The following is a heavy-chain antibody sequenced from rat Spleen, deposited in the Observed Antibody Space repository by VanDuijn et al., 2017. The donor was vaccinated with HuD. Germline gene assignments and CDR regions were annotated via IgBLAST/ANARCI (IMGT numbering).Heavy chain of an antibody. D-gene: IGHD1-6*01. V-gene: IGHV5-27*01. CDR1: GFTFSNYY. CDR2: ITSSGTGA. Sequence: EVQLVESDGGLVQPGRSLKLSCAASGFTFSNYYMAWVRQAPTKGLEWVASITSSGTGAYYVDSVKGRFTISRDNAKSTLYLQMISLRSEDTATYYCTREDWVVDAWGQGVSVTVSS. CDR3: TREDWVVDA. J-gene: IGHJ4*01.